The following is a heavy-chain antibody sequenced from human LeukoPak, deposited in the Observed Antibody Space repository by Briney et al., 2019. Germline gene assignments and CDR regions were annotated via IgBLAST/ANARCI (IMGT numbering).Heavy chain of an antibody. D-gene: IGHD5-18*01. CDR3: ARAWIQLWSPRGTLGY. J-gene: IGHJ4*02. V-gene: IGHV3-7*01. Sequence: PGGSLRLSCAASGFTFSSYAMSWVRQAPGKGLEWVANIKQDGSEKYYADSVKGRFTISRDNSKNTLYLQMNSLRAEDTAVYYCARAWIQLWSPRGTLGYWGQGTLVTVSS. CDR2: IKQDGSEK. CDR1: GFTFSSYA.